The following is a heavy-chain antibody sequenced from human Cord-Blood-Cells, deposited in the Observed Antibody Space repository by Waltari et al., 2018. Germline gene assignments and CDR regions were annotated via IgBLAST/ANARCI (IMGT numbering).Heavy chain of an antibody. D-gene: IGHD6-13*01. Sequence: EVQLVESGGGLVQPGGSLSLSCAASGVTVSSNYMSWVRQAPGKGLEGVSVIYSGGSTYCADAVEGRFTNARDNSKNALYLERSSLRGEDRAVYYCARDGGQQLACDYGGQGTLVTGSS. CDR2: IYSGGST. CDR3: ARDGGQQLACDY. J-gene: IGHJ4*02. CDR1: GVTVSSNY. V-gene: IGHV3-66*01.